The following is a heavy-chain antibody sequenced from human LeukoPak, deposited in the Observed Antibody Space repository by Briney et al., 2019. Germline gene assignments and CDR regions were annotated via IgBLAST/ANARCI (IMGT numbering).Heavy chain of an antibody. Sequence: ASVKVSCKASGYTFTSYDINWVRQAPGQGLEWMGWMNPNSGNTGYAQKFQGRVTMTRNTSISTAYMELSSLRSEDTAVYYCARAGGYSSSSPPDYWGQGTLVTVSS. J-gene: IGHJ4*02. D-gene: IGHD6-6*01. CDR3: ARAGGYSSSSPPDY. CDR2: MNPNSGNT. CDR1: GYTFTSYD. V-gene: IGHV1-8*01.